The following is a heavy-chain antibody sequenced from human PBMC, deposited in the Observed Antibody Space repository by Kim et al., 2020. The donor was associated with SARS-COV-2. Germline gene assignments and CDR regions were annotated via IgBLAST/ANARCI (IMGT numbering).Heavy chain of an antibody. CDR2: ISSSSGKI. CDR3: ARDRSFGSTLYYYFDY. D-gene: IGHD6-13*01. J-gene: IGHJ4*02. CDR1: GFTFISYA. V-gene: IGHV3-48*02. Sequence: GGSLRLSCAASGFTFISYAINWVRQAPGKGLEWVSYISSSSGKIDYADSVKGRFTISRDNPKNSVYLQMNSLRDEDTAVYYCARDRSFGSTLYYYFDYWGQGALVTVSS.